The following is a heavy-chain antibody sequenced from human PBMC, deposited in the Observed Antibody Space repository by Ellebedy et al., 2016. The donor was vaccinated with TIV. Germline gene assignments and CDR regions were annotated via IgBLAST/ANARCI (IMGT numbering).Heavy chain of an antibody. D-gene: IGHD4-23*01. Sequence: GESPKISCAASGFTFSNYAMSWVRQAPGKGLEWVAAVMASCGDTYYADSVKGRFTISRDNSKNTLHLQMNSLRAEDTAVYYCAKETVVRQDWFDPWGQGTLVTVSS. V-gene: IGHV3-23*01. J-gene: IGHJ5*02. CDR2: VMASCGDT. CDR1: GFTFSNYA. CDR3: AKETVVRQDWFDP.